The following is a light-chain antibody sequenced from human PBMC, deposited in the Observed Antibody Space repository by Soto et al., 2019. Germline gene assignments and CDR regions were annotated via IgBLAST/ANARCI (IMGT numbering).Light chain of an antibody. CDR2: GAS. Sequence: EIVMTQSPATLSVSPGERATLSCRASQSFRSNLAWYQQKPGQSPRLLIYGASTRATGTPARFSGSGSGTDFTLTISSLEPEDFAVYYCQQRSNWPRTFGQGTKVDI. CDR1: QSFRSN. V-gene: IGKV3-15*01. J-gene: IGKJ1*01. CDR3: QQRSNWPRT.